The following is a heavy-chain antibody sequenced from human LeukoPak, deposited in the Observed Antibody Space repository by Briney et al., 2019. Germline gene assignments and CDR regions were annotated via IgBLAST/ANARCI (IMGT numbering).Heavy chain of an antibody. CDR3: ARDLPQMWIAVAGNAFDI. J-gene: IGHJ3*02. CDR1: GYTFTSYG. D-gene: IGHD6-19*01. Sequence: ASVKVSCKASGYTFTSYGISWVRQAPGQGLEWMGWISAYNGNTNYAQKLQGRVTMTTDTSTSTAYMELRSLRSDDTAVYYCARDLPQMWIAVAGNAFDIWGQGTMVTVSS. V-gene: IGHV1-18*01. CDR2: ISAYNGNT.